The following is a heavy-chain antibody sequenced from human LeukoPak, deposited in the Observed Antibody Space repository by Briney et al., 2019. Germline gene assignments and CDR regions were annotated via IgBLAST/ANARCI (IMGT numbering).Heavy chain of an antibody. CDR1: GFTFSSYW. CDR2: IKQDGSEK. J-gene: IGHJ4*02. D-gene: IGHD6-13*01. CDR3: ARDHLGSSWYPAYDY. V-gene: IGHV3-7*03. Sequence: GGSLRLSCAASGFTFSSYWMSWVRQAPGKGLEWVANIKQDGSEKYYVDSVKGRFTISRDNAKNSLYLQMNSLRAEDTAVYYCARDHLGSSWYPAYDYWGQGTLVTVSS.